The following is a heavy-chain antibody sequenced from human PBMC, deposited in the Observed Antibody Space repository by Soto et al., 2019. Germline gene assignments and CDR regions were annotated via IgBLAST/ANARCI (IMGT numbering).Heavy chain of an antibody. D-gene: IGHD3-10*01. CDR3: AKVEPRMVRGVMGDFDI. Sequence: GGSLRLSCAASGFTFSSYGMHWVRQAPGKGLEWVAVISYDGSNKYYADSVKGRFTISRDNSKNTLYLQMNSLRAEDTAVYYCAKVEPRMVRGVMGDFDIWGQGTMVTVSS. CDR2: ISYDGSNK. V-gene: IGHV3-30*18. J-gene: IGHJ3*02. CDR1: GFTFSSYG.